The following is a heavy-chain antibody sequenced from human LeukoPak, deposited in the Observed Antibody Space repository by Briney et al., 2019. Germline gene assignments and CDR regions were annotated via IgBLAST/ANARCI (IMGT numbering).Heavy chain of an antibody. Sequence: SGTLSLTCTVSGGSISGYYWGWIRQPPGKGLEWIGYIHYSGSTNYNPSLKSGVTISVDTSKNQFSLKLSSVTAADTAVYYCARRRLAARPWYFDLWGCGTLVTVSS. V-gene: IGHV4-59*01. D-gene: IGHD6-6*01. CDR3: ARRRLAARPWYFDL. J-gene: IGHJ2*01. CDR2: IHYSGST. CDR1: GGSISGYY.